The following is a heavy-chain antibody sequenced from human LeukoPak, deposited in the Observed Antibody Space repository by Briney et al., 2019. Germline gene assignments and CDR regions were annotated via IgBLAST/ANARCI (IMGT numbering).Heavy chain of an antibody. CDR1: GFTFTNNF. CDR3: VREGFYFFDF. J-gene: IGHJ4*01. Sequence: GGSLRLSCAASGFTFTNNFMSWVRQVPGKGLEWVTNIKQDGSETTYADSVRGRFTIFRDNAKDSVYLQMNSLRAEDSATYYCVREGFYFFDFWGQGTLVTVSS. V-gene: IGHV3-7*01. CDR2: IKQDGSET.